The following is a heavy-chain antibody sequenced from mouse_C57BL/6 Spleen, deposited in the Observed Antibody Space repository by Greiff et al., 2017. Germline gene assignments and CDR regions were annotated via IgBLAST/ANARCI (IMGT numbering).Heavy chain of an antibody. D-gene: IGHD2-5*01. CDR2: ISSGGDYI. Sequence: EVQLVESGEGLVKPGGSLKLSCAASGFTFSSYAMSWVRQTPEKRLEWVAYISSGGDYIYYADTVKGRFTISRDNARNTLYLQMCSLKSEDTAMYYCTRGGSNYPMDYWGQGTSVTVSS. J-gene: IGHJ4*01. CDR3: TRGGSNYPMDY. CDR1: GFTFSSYA. V-gene: IGHV5-9-1*02.